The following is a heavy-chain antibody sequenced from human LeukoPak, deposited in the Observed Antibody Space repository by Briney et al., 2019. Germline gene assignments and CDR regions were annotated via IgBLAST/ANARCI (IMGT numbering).Heavy chain of an antibody. Sequence: SVKVSCKASGGTFSSYAISWVRQAPGQGLEWMGGIIPIFGTANYAQKFQGRVTITADKSTSTAYMELSSLRSEDTAVYYCAREPYYYDSSGYYPYDFDYWGQGTLVTVSS. CDR1: GGTFSSYA. V-gene: IGHV1-69*06. J-gene: IGHJ4*02. D-gene: IGHD3-22*01. CDR2: IIPIFGTA. CDR3: AREPYYYDSSGYYPYDFDY.